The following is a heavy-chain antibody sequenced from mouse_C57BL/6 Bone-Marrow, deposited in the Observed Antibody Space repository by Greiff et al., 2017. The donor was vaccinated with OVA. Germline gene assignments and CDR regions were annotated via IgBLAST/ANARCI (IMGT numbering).Heavy chain of an antibody. J-gene: IGHJ4*01. CDR1: GFSFNTYA. CDR2: IRSKSNNYAT. D-gene: IGHD2-1*01. CDR3: VGDGNYSMDY. Sequence: EVQWVESGGGLVQPKGSLKLSCAASGFSFNTYAMNWVRQAPGKGLEWVARIRSKSNNYATYYADSVKDRFTISRDDSESMLYLQMNNLKTEDTAMYYCVGDGNYSMDYWGQGTSVTVSS. V-gene: IGHV10-1*01.